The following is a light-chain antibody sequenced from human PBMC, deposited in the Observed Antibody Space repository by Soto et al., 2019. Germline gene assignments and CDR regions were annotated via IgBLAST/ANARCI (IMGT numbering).Light chain of an antibody. CDR3: CSYANSNTF. V-gene: IGLV2-23*02. Sequence: QSVLTQPASVSGSPGQSITISCTGTTSDVGSYNLVSWYQQHPGKAPKLMIYEVTKRPSGVSNRFSASKSGNTASLTISGLQAEDEADYYCCSYANSNTFFRTGTKVTVL. J-gene: IGLJ1*01. CDR2: EVT. CDR1: TSDVGSYNL.